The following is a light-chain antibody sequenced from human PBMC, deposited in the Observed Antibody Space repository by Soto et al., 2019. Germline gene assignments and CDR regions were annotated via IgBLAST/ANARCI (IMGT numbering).Light chain of an antibody. CDR2: GAS. Sequence: EIVMTQSPATLSVSPGERATLSCRASQSVSSNLAWYQQQPGQAPRLLIYGASPRAAGIPARFSGRGSGTEFTLTISSLQSEDFAVYYWQQYNNWPPWTFGQGTKVEIK. V-gene: IGKV3-15*01. CDR1: QSVSSN. CDR3: QQYNNWPPWT. J-gene: IGKJ1*01.